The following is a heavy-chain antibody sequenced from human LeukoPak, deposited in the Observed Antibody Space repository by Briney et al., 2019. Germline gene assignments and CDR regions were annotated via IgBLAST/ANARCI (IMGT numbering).Heavy chain of an antibody. V-gene: IGHV3-30*03. D-gene: IGHD6-13*01. CDR3: AREAASSSWFYYYAMDV. J-gene: IGHJ6*02. CDR1: GFTFSSYG. Sequence: GGSLRLSCAASGFTFSSYGMHWVRQAPGKGLEWVAVISYDGNNKYYADSVKGRFSISRDNSKNTLYLQMNSLRAEDTAVYYCAREAASSSWFYYYAMDVWGQGTTVTVSS. CDR2: ISYDGNNK.